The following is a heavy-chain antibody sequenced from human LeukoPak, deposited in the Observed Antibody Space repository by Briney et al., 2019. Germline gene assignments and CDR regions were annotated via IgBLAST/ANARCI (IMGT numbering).Heavy chain of an antibody. J-gene: IGHJ6*02. Sequence: PGGSLRLSCAASGFTFSSYAMHWVRQAPGKGLEWVAVISYDGSNKYYADSVKGRFTISRDNSKNTLYLQMNSLRAEDTAVYYCARDHNDILTGYYGALYYYYGMDVWGQGTTVTVSS. CDR1: GFTFSSYA. V-gene: IGHV3-30-3*01. CDR2: ISYDGSNK. CDR3: ARDHNDILTGYYGALYYYYGMDV. D-gene: IGHD3-9*01.